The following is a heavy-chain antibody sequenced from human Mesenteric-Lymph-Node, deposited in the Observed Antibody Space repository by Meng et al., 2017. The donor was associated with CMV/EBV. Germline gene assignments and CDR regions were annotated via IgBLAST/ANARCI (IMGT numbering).Heavy chain of an antibody. D-gene: IGHD6-13*01. CDR3: AGGIAAAGSRWFDP. Sequence: QVKLVQSGAEVKKPGSSVQVSCKASGGTFSSYTISWVRQAPGQGLEWMGRIIPILGIANYAQKFQGRVTITADKSTSTAYMELSSLRSEDTAVYYCAGGIAAAGSRWFDPWGQGTLVTVSS. J-gene: IGHJ5*02. CDR1: GGTFSSYT. V-gene: IGHV1-69*02. CDR2: IIPILGIA.